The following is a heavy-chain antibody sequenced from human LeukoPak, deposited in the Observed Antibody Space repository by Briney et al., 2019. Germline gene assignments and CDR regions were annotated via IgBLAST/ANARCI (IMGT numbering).Heavy chain of an antibody. D-gene: IGHD4-11*01. CDR1: GFSFSSYW. Sequence: PGGSLRLSCVASGFSFSSYWMAWVRQAPGKGPDWVASIKQGGTEEFYVDSVKGRFTISKDNAKNSLYLQMNSLRAEDAAVYYCAREVHSNYDYWGQGTLVTVSS. CDR3: AREVHSNYDY. J-gene: IGHJ4*02. V-gene: IGHV3-7*01. CDR2: IKQGGTEE.